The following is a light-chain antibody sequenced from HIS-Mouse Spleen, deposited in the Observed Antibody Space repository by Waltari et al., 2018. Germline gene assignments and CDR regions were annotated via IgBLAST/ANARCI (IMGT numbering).Light chain of an antibody. CDR1: SLRSYY. CDR2: GKN. CDR3: NSRDSSGNHVV. Sequence: SSELTQDPAVSVAFGQTVRITCQGDSLRSYYASWYQQKPGQAPVLVIYGKNNRPSGIPGRFSGSSSGNTASLTITGAQAEDEADYYCNSRDSSGNHVVFGGGTKLTVL. V-gene: IGLV3-19*01. J-gene: IGLJ2*01.